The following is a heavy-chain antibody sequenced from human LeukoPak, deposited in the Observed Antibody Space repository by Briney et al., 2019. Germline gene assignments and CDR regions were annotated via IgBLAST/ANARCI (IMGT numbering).Heavy chain of an antibody. Sequence: ASVKVSCKASGYIFTGYYMHWVRQAPGQGLEWMGWINPNSGDTNYAQKVQGRVTMTRDTSISTAYMELSRLRYDDTAVYYCARVRYRLAETYIDYWGQGTLVTVSS. V-gene: IGHV1-2*02. D-gene: IGHD3-16*01. CDR2: INPNSGDT. CDR3: ARVRYRLAETYIDY. CDR1: GYIFTGYY. J-gene: IGHJ4*02.